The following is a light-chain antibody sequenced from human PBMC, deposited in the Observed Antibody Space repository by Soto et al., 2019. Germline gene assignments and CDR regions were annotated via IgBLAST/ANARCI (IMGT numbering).Light chain of an antibody. J-gene: IGKJ5*01. CDR1: QSVNSNY. CDR2: DAY. Sequence: EILMTQSPATLSVSPGERPTLSCRSSQSVNSNYLAWYQQKPGQAPRLLIYDAYNRATGITARFSGSGSGTDFTLTISSLEPEDFAVYYCQQRSNWPLTFGQGTRLEIK. CDR3: QQRSNWPLT. V-gene: IGKV3-11*01.